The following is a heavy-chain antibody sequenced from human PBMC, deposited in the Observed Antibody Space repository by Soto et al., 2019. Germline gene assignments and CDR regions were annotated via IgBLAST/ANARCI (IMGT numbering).Heavy chain of an antibody. J-gene: IGHJ4*02. CDR2: IYYTGMT. CDR1: GTSISSTNYY. CDR3: ATGHSSSNGYRQFDY. Sequence: SETLSLTCTVSGTSISSTNYYWGWIRQPPGKGLEWITSIYYTGMTYYNPSLKSRVTISVDTSKNQFSLKLSSVTAADRAVYYCATGHSSSNGYRQFDYLGQGTLVTVSS. V-gene: IGHV4-39*01. D-gene: IGHD6-25*01.